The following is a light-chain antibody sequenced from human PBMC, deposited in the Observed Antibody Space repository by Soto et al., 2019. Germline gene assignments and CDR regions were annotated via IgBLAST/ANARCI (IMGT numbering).Light chain of an antibody. CDR1: QDIKDW. J-gene: IGKJ4*01. Sequence: DVQMTQSPSSLSASVGDRVTITCRASQDIKDWLAWYQQKPAKAPKSLISAASNLQPGVPSRFSGSGSGTEFTLTITSLQPEDSATYYCQQYNLYPLTFGGGPKVEIK. CDR3: QQYNLYPLT. CDR2: AAS. V-gene: IGKV1D-16*01.